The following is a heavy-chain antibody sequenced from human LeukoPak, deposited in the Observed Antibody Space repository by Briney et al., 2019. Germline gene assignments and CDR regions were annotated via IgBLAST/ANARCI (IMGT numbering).Heavy chain of an antibody. V-gene: IGHV4-59*01. CDR1: GGSISTFS. CDR2: VNSNGGT. CDR3: ARDAGGTWFDP. J-gene: IGHJ5*02. Sequence: SETLSLTCTVSGGSISTFSWNWIRQPPGQGLEWIGYVNSNGGTYNNPSLKSRVTVSLDMSKNQFSLKLSSATAADTAVYYCARDAGGTWFDPWGQGTLVTVSS.